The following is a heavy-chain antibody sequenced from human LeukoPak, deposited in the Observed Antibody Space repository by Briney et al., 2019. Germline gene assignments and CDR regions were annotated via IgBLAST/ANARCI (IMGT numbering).Heavy chain of an antibody. CDR2: ISTYNGNT. CDR3: AREQYPDGWFDP. J-gene: IGHJ5*02. V-gene: IGHV1-18*01. Sequence: GASVKVSCKASNYTFASHGISWVRQAPGQGLEWMGWISTYNGNTNYAQNFQGRVTMTTDTSTSTAYMELRSLRSDDTAVYYCAREQYPDGWFDPWGQGTLVTVSS. D-gene: IGHD2-2*01. CDR1: NYTFASHG.